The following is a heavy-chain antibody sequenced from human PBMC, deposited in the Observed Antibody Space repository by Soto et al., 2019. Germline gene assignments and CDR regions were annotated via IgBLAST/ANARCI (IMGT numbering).Heavy chain of an antibody. D-gene: IGHD6-6*01. J-gene: IGHJ5*02. CDR2: INHSGST. Sequence: SETLSLTCAVYGGSFSGYYWSWIRQPPGKWLEWIGEINHSGSTNYNPSLKSRVTISVDTSKNQFSLKLSSVTAADTAVYYCARARSSSAQRLGGNNWFDPWGQGXLVTVYS. V-gene: IGHV4-34*01. CDR1: GGSFSGYY. CDR3: ARARSSSAQRLGGNNWFDP.